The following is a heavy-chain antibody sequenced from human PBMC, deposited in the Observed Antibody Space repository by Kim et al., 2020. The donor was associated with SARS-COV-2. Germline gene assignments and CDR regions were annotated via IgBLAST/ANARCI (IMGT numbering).Heavy chain of an antibody. CDR3: ARAPDDGGGYYFAFDI. CDR2: IYYSGST. J-gene: IGHJ3*02. Sequence: SETLSLTCTVSGGSISSNYWSWIRQPPGKGLEWIGYIYYSGSTDYNPSLKSRVTISVDTSKKQFSLKLRSVTAADTAIYYCARAPDDGGGYYFAFDIWGQGTMVTVSS. V-gene: IGHV4-59*01. CDR1: GGSISSNY. D-gene: IGHD3-22*01.